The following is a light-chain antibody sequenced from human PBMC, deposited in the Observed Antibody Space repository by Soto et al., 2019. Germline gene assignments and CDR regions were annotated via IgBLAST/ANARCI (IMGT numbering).Light chain of an antibody. V-gene: IGKV3-11*01. CDR3: QQRSNWPLT. CDR1: QSVSSY. CDR2: DAT. Sequence: EIVLTQSPATLSLSPGERATLSCRASQSVSSYLAWYQQRPGQAPRLLIYDATNRATGIPSRFSGSGSGVDFTLTISSLEPEDFALYYCQQRSNWPLTFGGGTKVEIK. J-gene: IGKJ4*01.